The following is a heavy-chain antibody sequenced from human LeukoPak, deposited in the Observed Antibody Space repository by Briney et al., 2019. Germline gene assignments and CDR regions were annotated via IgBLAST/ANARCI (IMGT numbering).Heavy chain of an antibody. Sequence: ASVKVSCKTSGYTFTGFYIHWVRQAPGQGLEWMGWINPNTGATNIAQKFQGRVTMSTDTSVSTAYMELSRLRSDDTAVYYCARVDGSSWYYYYYGMDVWGQGTTVTVSS. CDR1: GYTFTGFY. CDR3: ARVDGSSWYYYYYGMDV. V-gene: IGHV1-2*02. D-gene: IGHD6-13*01. J-gene: IGHJ6*02. CDR2: INPNTGAT.